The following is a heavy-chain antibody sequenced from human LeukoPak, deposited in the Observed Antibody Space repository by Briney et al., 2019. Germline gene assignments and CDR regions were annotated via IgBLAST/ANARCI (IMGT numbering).Heavy chain of an antibody. CDR1: SGSISSYY. D-gene: IGHD3-10*01. CDR3: ARDRITMVRGVIPFDP. Sequence: PSETLSLTCTVSSGSISSYYWSWIRQPAGKGLEWIGRIYTSGSTNYNPSLKSRVTMSVDTSKNQFSLKLSSVTAADTAVYYCARDRITMVRGVIPFDPWGQGTLVTVSS. V-gene: IGHV4-4*07. CDR2: IYTSGST. J-gene: IGHJ5*02.